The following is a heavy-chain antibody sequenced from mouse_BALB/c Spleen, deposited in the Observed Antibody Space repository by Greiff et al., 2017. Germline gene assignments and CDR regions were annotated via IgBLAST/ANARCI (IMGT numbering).Heavy chain of an antibody. CDR1: GYSITSDYA. J-gene: IGHJ4*01. Sequence: DVQLQESGPGLVKPSQSLSLTCTVTGYSITSDYAWNWIRQFPGNKLEWMGYISYSGSTSYNPSLKSRISITRDTSKNQFFLQLNSVTTEDTATYYCARHYRYDDYAMDYWGQGTSVTVSS. CDR3: ARHYRYDDYAMDY. D-gene: IGHD2-14*01. CDR2: ISYSGST. V-gene: IGHV3-2*02.